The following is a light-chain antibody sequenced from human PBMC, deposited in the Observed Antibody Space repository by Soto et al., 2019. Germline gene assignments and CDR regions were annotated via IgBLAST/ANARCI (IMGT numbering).Light chain of an antibody. CDR3: HSSGST. V-gene: IGKV3-20*01. Sequence: EIVVTQSPSTLSLYPRERATLSCVASQTVTSSYLAWYPQIPGKAPSLHTYGRSTRTPGMPDRFSGSGYETDSTSSIGSLEFEEYAVYYCHSSGSTFGRGTKVDI. CDR1: QTVTSSY. J-gene: IGKJ1*01. CDR2: GRS.